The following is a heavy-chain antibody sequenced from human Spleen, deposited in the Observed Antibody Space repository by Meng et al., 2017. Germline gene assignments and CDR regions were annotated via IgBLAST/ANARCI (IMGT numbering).Heavy chain of an antibody. V-gene: IGHV1-2*06. J-gene: IGHJ4*02. CDR1: GYTFTRYY. CDR2: INPKSGDT. D-gene: IGHD6-25*01. CDR3: ARDEDISAAGKLFGDY. Sequence: ASVKVSCKASGYTFTRYYIHWVRQAPGQGLEWMGRINPKSGDTQYAQKFQARVTMTGDTSISTAYMELSGLRSDDTAMYYCARDEDISAAGKLFGDYWGQGTLVTVSS.